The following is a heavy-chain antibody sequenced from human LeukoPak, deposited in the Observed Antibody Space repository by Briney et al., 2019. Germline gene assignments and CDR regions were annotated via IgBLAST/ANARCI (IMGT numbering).Heavy chain of an antibody. V-gene: IGHV3-7*01. CDR2: INADGSET. J-gene: IGHJ6*02. CDR1: GFSISGHW. CDR3: GRGHYGLDV. Sequence: GGSLRLSCTASGFSISGHWQTWVRQTPGKGLEWVAHINADGSETSYAGSVKGRFTISKDSVESSVTLQMNSLRVEDTGVYYCGRGHYGLDVWGQGATVTVSS.